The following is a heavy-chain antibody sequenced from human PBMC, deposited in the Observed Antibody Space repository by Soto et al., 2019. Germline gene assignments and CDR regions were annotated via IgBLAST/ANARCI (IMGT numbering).Heavy chain of an antibody. CDR3: ARDCPNYYDSSGYLRFGWFDP. CDR1: GGSISSGGYY. CDR2: IYYSGST. Sequence: QVQLQESGPGLVKPSQTLSLTCTVSGGSISSGGYYWSWIRQHPGKGLEWIGYIYYSGSTYYNPSLKRRVTISVDTSKNQFSLKLSSVTAADTAVYYCARDCPNYYDSSGYLRFGWFDPWGQGTLVTVSS. J-gene: IGHJ5*02. V-gene: IGHV4-31*03. D-gene: IGHD3-22*01.